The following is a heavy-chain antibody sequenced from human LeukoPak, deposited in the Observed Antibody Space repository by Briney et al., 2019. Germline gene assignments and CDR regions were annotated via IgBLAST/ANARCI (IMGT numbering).Heavy chain of an antibody. Sequence: GGSLRLSCAASRFTFNTYAVNWVRQAPGKGLEWVSAIIGNGDITYYADSVRGRFTISRDNSKNTLYLQMNSLRAEDTAVYYCARVKRDCSGGSCYSYDYWGQGTLVTVSS. J-gene: IGHJ4*02. CDR2: IIGNGDIT. V-gene: IGHV3-23*01. CDR1: RFTFNTYA. D-gene: IGHD2-15*01. CDR3: ARVKRDCSGGSCYSYDY.